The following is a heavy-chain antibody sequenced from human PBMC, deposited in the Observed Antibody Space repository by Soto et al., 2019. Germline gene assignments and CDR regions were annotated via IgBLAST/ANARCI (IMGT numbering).Heavy chain of an antibody. CDR1: GFTFSTYS. CDR3: ARGETDTISPFDY. D-gene: IGHD1-26*01. Sequence: GGSLRLSCAASGFTFSTYSMNWVRQAPGKGLEWVSSISSSSSSIYYADSLKGRFTISRDNAKNSLYLQIYSLRVEDTAVYYCARGETDTISPFDYWGQGTLVTVSS. J-gene: IGHJ4*02. V-gene: IGHV3-21*01. CDR2: ISSSSSSI.